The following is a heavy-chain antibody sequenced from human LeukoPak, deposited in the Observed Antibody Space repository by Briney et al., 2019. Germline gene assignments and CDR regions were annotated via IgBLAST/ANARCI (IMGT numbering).Heavy chain of an antibody. V-gene: IGHV4-38-2*02. D-gene: IGHD5-18*01. J-gene: IGHJ4*02. CDR1: GYSISSGYY. CDR2: IYHSGST. CDR3: AILYSYGPVFDY. Sequence: SETLSLTCTVSGYSISSGYYWGWIRQPPGKGLEWIGSIYHSGSTYYNPSLKSRVTISVDTSKNQFSLKLSSVTAADTAVYYCAILYSYGPVFDYWGQGTLVTVSS.